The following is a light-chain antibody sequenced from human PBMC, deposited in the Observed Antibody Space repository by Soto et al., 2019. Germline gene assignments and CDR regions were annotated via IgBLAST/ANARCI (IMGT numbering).Light chain of an antibody. Sequence: QSALTQPASVSGSPGQSITISCTGTSSDVGGYNLVSWYQQYPDKAPKLMIFDVNTRPSGVSNRFSGSKSGNTASLTFSGLQVEDEADYYCSSYKSSSTLPYVFGTGTTVTVL. CDR2: DVN. J-gene: IGLJ1*01. V-gene: IGLV2-14*01. CDR3: SSYKSSSTLPYV. CDR1: SSDVGGYNL.